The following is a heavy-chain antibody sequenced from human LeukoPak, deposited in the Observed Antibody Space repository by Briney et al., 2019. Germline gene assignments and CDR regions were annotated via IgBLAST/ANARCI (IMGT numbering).Heavy chain of an antibody. J-gene: IGHJ4*02. D-gene: IGHD2-21*02. CDR3: ARDGDTMAFDY. V-gene: IGHV3-74*01. CDR1: GFTFSSYW. CDR2: INTDGTST. Sequence: GGSLRLSCAASGFTFSSYWMHWGRQAPGKGLVWVSRINTDGTSTSYADSVKGRFTISRDNAKNTLYVQMNSLRAEDTAVYYCARDGDTMAFDYWGQGTLVTVSS.